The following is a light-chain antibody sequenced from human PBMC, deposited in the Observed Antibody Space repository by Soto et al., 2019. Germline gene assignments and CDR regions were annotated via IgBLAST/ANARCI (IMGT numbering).Light chain of an antibody. CDR1: QSITTY. CDR2: DAS. J-gene: IGKJ5*01. Sequence: IMLTQSPATLSLSPGERASLSCRASQSITTYLAWYQQKPGQAPRLFIYDASNRATGIPARFSGSGSGTDFTLTISSLEPEDFAVYYCQQRSKWPITFGQGTRLAIK. CDR3: QQRSKWPIT. V-gene: IGKV3-11*01.